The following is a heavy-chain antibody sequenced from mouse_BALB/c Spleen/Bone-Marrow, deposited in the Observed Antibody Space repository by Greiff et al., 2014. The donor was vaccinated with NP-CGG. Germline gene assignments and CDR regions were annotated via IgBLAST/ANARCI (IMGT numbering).Heavy chain of an antibody. CDR3: ATYDGYYFDY. J-gene: IGHJ2*01. CDR2: ISYSGSX. CDR1: GDSITSGY. D-gene: IGHD2-3*01. V-gene: IGHV3-8*02. Sequence: EVQLVESGPSLVKPSQTLSLTCSVTGDSITSGYWNWIRKFPGNKLEYMGYISYSGSXXXXXSPKXRIXXTRDTSKSQYYLQLNSVTTEDTATYYCATYDGYYFDYWGQGTTLTVSS.